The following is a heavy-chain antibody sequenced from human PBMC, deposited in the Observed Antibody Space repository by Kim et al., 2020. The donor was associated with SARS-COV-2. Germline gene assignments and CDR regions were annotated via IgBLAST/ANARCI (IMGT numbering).Heavy chain of an antibody. CDR1: GGSISSGGYY. Sequence: SETLSLTCTVSGGSISSGGYYWSWIRQHPGKGLEWIGYIYYSGSTYYNPSLKSRVTISVHTSKNQFSLKLSSVTAADTAVYYCARAKYGSGSCQFDYWGQGTLVTVSS. J-gene: IGHJ4*02. D-gene: IGHD3-10*01. V-gene: IGHV4-31*03. CDR3: ARAKYGSGSCQFDY. CDR2: IYYSGST.